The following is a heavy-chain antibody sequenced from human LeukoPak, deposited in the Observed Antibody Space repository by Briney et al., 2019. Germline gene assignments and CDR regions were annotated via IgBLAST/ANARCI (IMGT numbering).Heavy chain of an antibody. J-gene: IGHJ4*02. CDR1: GFTFSSYG. V-gene: IGHV3-21*04. D-gene: IGHD6-19*01. Sequence: GGSLRLSCAASGFTFSSYGMHWVRQAPGKGLEWVSSISVSSTYIYYADSVKGRFTISRDNAKNSLSLQMNSLRAEDTALYYCAKDIGNSGWSPAVDYWGQGTLVTVSS. CDR3: AKDIGNSGWSPAVDY. CDR2: ISVSSTYI.